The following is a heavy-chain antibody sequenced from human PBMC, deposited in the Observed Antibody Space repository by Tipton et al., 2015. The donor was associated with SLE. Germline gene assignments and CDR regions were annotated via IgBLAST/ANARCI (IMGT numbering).Heavy chain of an antibody. D-gene: IGHD1-26*01. CDR2: IYTSGST. CDR1: GGSISSYY. J-gene: IGHJ1*01. CDR3: ASLVGAARGAEHLQN. V-gene: IGHV4-4*08. Sequence: TLSLTCTVSGGSISSYYWSWIRQPPGKGLEWIGYIYTSGSTNYSPSLKSRVTMSIDTSKNQFSLEVRSVTAADTAVYYCASLVGAARGAEHLQNWGQGTLVCVSS.